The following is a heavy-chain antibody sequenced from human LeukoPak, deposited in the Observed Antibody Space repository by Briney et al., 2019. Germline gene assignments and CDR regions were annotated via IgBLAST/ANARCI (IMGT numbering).Heavy chain of an antibody. J-gene: IGHJ3*02. Sequence: SETLSLTCAVYGGSFSVYYWSWIRQPPGKGLEGIGEINHSGSTNYNPSLKSRVTISVDTSKNQFSLKLNSVTAADTAVYYCAKSNGYGLVDIWGQGTMVTVSS. V-gene: IGHV4-34*01. CDR1: GGSFSVYY. CDR2: INHSGST. D-gene: IGHD3-10*01. CDR3: AKSNGYGLVDI.